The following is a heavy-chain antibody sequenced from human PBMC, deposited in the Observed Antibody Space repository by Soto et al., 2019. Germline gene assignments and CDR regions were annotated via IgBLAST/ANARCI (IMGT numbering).Heavy chain of an antibody. J-gene: IGHJ3*02. CDR3: APRKYGSFNIGAFDI. V-gene: IGHV3-48*03. CDR2: ISKSGIDI. Sequence: GGSLRLSCAASGFSFSTYEMNWVRQAPGKGLEWVSYISKSGIDIYYADSVKGRFTISRDNANNSLYLQMNSLRAEDTAVYYCAPRKYGSFNIGAFDIWGQGTMVT. D-gene: IGHD1-26*01. CDR1: GFSFSTYE.